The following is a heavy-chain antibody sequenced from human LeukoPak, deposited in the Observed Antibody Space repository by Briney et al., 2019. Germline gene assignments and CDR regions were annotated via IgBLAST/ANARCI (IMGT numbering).Heavy chain of an antibody. CDR3: ARDLTIYGRGYYFDY. V-gene: IGHV3-48*03. Sequence: GGSLRLSCAASGFTFSSYEMNWVRQAPGKGLEWVSYISSSGSNIYYADSVKGRFTISRDNAKNSLYLQMNSLRAEDTAVYYCARDLTIYGRGYYFDYWGQGTLVTVSS. D-gene: IGHD3-10*02. J-gene: IGHJ4*02. CDR2: ISSSGSNI. CDR1: GFTFSSYE.